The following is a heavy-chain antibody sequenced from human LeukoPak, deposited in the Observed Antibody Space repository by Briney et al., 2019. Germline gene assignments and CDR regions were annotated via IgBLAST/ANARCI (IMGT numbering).Heavy chain of an antibody. CDR3: ARDRIAAPYYYMDV. Sequence: GGSLRLSCAASGFTFSSYSMNWVRQAPGKGLEWVSSISSSSSYIYYADSVKGRFTISRDNAKNSLYLQMNSLRAEDTAVYYCARDRIAAPYYYMDVWGKGTTVTVSS. CDR1: GFTFSSYS. J-gene: IGHJ6*03. V-gene: IGHV3-21*01. CDR2: ISSSSSYI. D-gene: IGHD6-6*01.